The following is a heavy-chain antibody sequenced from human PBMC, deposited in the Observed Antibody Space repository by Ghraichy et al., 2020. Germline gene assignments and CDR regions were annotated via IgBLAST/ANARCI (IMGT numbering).Heavy chain of an antibody. Sequence: SGPTLVKPTQTLTLTCTFSGFSLSTSGVGVGWIRQPPGKALEWLALIYWNGDKRYSPSLKSRLTITKDTSKNQVVLTMTNMDPVDTATYYCAHRRLADEYYDFWSGYPEGGDVFQHWGQGTLVTVSS. CDR2: IYWNGDK. J-gene: IGHJ1*01. CDR1: GFSLSTSGVG. D-gene: IGHD3-3*01. V-gene: IGHV2-5*01. CDR3: AHRRLADEYYDFWSGYPEGGDVFQH.